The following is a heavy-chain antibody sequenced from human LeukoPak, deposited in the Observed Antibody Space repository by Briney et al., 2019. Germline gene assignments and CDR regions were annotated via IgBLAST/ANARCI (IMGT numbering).Heavy chain of an antibody. CDR1: GFTFSSYG. V-gene: IGHV3-23*01. CDR3: AKDWLYSSSWYVPYFDY. D-gene: IGHD6-13*01. CDR2: ISGSGGST. J-gene: IGHJ4*02. Sequence: PGGSLRLSCAASGFTFSSYGMSWVRQAPGKGLEWVSAISGSGGSTYYADSVKGRFTISRDNSKNTLYLQMNSLRAEDTAVYYCAKDWLYSSSWYVPYFDYWGQGTLVTVSS.